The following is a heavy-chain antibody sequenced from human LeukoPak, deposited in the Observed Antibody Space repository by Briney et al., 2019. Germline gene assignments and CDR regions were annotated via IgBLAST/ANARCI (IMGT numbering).Heavy chain of an antibody. CDR3: AKNGDYYDSSGPQFDY. J-gene: IGHJ4*02. CDR1: GFTFSSYW. Sequence: GGSLRLSCAASGFTFSSYWMSWVRQAPGKGLEWVAVISYDGSNKYYADSVKGRFTISRDNSKNSLYLQMNNLRIEDTALYYCAKNGDYYDSSGPQFDYWGQGTLVTVSS. CDR2: ISYDGSNK. D-gene: IGHD3-22*01. V-gene: IGHV3-30*18.